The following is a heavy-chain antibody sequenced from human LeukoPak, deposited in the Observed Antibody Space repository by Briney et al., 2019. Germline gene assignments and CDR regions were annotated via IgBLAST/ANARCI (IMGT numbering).Heavy chain of an antibody. CDR1: GFTFSSYS. J-gene: IGHJ6*02. D-gene: IGHD2-2*01. CDR3: ARFTPVPYVVSYYYGMDV. Sequence: GGSLRLSCAASGFTFSSYSMTWVRQAPGKGLEWVSSTSSGSSYIYYADSVKGRFTISRDNAKNSLYLQMNSLRAEDTAVHYSARFTPVPYVVSYYYGMDVWGQGTTVTVSS. CDR2: TSSGSSYI. V-gene: IGHV3-21*01.